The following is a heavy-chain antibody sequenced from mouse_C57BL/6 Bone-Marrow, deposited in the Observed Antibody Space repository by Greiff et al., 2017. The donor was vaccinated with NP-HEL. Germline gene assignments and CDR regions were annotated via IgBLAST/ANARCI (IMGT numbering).Heavy chain of an antibody. CDR1: GYTFTSYW. CDR2: IDPSDSYT. D-gene: IGHD2-3*01. CDR3: ARSDLYDGYYYAMDY. J-gene: IGHJ4*01. Sequence: QVQLQQPGAELVMPGASVKLSCKASGYTFTSYWMHWVKQRPGQGLEWIGEIDPSDSYTNYNQKFKGKSTLTVDKSSSTAYMQLSSLTSEDSAVYYCARSDLYDGYYYAMDYWGQGTSVTVSS. V-gene: IGHV1-69*01.